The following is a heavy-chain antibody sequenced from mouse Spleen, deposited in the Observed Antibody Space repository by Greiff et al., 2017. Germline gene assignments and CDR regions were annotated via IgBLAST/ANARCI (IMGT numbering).Heavy chain of an antibody. CDR1: GYTFTSYW. CDR3: ARWRTMITTGGCFAY. Sequence: QVQLQQPGAELVKPGASVKLSCKASGYTFTSYWMQWVKQRPGQGLEWIGEIDPSDSYTNYNQKFKGKATLTVDTSSSTAYMQLSSLTSEDSAVYYCARWRTMITTGGCFAYWGQGTLVTVSA. J-gene: IGHJ3*01. CDR2: IDPSDSYT. D-gene: IGHD2-4*01. V-gene: IGHV1-50*01.